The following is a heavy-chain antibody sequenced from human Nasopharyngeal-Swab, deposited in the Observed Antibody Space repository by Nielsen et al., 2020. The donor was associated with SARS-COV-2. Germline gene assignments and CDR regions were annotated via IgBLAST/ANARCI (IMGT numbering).Heavy chain of an antibody. J-gene: IGHJ2*01. CDR2: VNNDGSNT. Sequence: GESLKISCAASGFTFSSYWMHWVRQDPGKGLVWVSRVNNDGSNTNYADSVKGRFTISRDNAKNTLYLQMNSLRPEDTSLYYCARAFNGYFDLWGRGTLVAVSS. CDR1: GFTFSSYW. CDR3: ARAFNGYFDL. V-gene: IGHV3-74*01. D-gene: IGHD2-8*01.